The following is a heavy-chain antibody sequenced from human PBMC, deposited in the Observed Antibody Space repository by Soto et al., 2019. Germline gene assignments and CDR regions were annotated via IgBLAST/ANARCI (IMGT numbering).Heavy chain of an antibody. J-gene: IGHJ4*02. V-gene: IGHV3-48*03. Sequence: GGSLRLSCAASGFTFSSYEMNWVRQAPGKGLEWVSYISSSGSTIYYADSVKGRFTISRDNAKNSLYLQMNSLRAEDTAVYYCARDPPGYYYDSKIAFDSWGQGTLVTVSS. CDR1: GFTFSSYE. CDR3: ARDPPGYYYDSKIAFDS. D-gene: IGHD3-22*01. CDR2: ISSSGSTI.